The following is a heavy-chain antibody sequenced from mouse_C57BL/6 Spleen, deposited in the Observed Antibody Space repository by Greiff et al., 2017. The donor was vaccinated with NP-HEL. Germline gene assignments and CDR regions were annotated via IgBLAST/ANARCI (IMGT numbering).Heavy chain of an antibody. CDR2: INPYNGGT. D-gene: IGHD2-5*01. CDR1: GYTFTDYY. Sequence: VQLQQSGPVLVKPGASVKMSCKASGYTFTDYYMNWVKQSHGKSLEWIGVINPYNGGTSYNQKFKGKATLTVDKSSSTAYMELNSLTSEDSAVYYCARTYYSNFYYFDYWGQGTTLTVSS. J-gene: IGHJ2*01. CDR3: ARTYYSNFYYFDY. V-gene: IGHV1-19*01.